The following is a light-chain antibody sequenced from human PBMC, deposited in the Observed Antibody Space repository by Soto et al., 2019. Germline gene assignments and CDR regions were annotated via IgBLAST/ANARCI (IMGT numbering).Light chain of an antibody. CDR2: GAS. J-gene: IGKJ3*01. CDR3: QQYGSPIT. V-gene: IGKV3-20*01. Sequence: EIVLTQSPGTLSLSPGERATLSCRASQSVSSSYLAWYQQKPGQAPRLLIYGASSRATGIPDSFSGSGSGTDFTPTISRLEPEYFAVYYCQQYGSPITFGPGTKVDIK. CDR1: QSVSSSY.